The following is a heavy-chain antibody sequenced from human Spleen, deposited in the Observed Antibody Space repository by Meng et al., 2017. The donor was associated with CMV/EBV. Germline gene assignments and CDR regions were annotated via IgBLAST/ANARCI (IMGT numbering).Heavy chain of an antibody. J-gene: IGHJ4*02. Sequence: LSLSCTASGFTVSSSYMNWVGQAPGKGLEWVSVIYSGGTTYYADSVKGRFTISRDNSKNTLYLQLNSLRVEDTAVYYCARNWGHFDSWGQGTLVTVSS. D-gene: IGHD7-27*01. CDR2: IYSGGTT. CDR1: GFTVSSSY. V-gene: IGHV3-66*02. CDR3: ARNWGHFDS.